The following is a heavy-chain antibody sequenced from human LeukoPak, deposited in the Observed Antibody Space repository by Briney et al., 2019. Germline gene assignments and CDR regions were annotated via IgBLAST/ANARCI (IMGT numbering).Heavy chain of an antibody. CDR2: IYYSGST. CDR3: ARGLLWFGEGVANMDV. CDR1: GGSIRSCY. D-gene: IGHD3-10*01. Sequence: SETLTLTCTVSGGSIRSCYASCMRQPPGRGLEGIGYIYYSGSTNHNPSRESRVTIPLDTSKNQFSLKLSSVTAADTAVYYCARGLLWFGEGVANMDVWGKGTTVTMSS. V-gene: IGHV4-59*01. J-gene: IGHJ6*03.